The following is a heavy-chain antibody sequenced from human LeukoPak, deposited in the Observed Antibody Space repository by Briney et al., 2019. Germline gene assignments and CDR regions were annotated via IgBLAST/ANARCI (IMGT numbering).Heavy chain of an antibody. CDR1: GFTFSSYA. D-gene: IGHD6-13*01. CDR2: ISGSGDNT. Sequence: QPGGSLRLSCAVSGFTFSSYAMSWVRQAPGKGLEWVSTISGSGDNTYSADSVRGRFTISRDNSKNTLYLQMNSLRAEDTAIYYCAKVSWANYFDYGGQGTLVTVSS. CDR3: AKVSWANYFDY. V-gene: IGHV3-23*01. J-gene: IGHJ4*02.